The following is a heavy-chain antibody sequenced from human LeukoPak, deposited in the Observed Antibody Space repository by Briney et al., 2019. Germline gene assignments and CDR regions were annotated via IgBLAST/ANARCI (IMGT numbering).Heavy chain of an antibody. CDR1: GYTLTELS. J-gene: IGHJ6*03. D-gene: IGHD3-3*01. CDR3: AKDHPRYGYDFWSGQPDGYMDV. V-gene: IGHV1-24*01. CDR2: FDPEDGET. Sequence: ASVKVSCKVSGYTLTELSMHWVRQAPGKGLEWMGGFDPEDGETIYAQKFQGRVTMTEDTSTDTAYMELSSLRAEDTAVYYCAKDHPRYGYDFWSGQPDGYMDVWGKGTTVTVSS.